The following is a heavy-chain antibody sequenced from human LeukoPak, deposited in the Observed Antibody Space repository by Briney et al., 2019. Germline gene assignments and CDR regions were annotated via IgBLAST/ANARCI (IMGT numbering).Heavy chain of an antibody. V-gene: IGHV1-18*01. CDR1: GYTFTSYG. CDR3: ARESGATIFGVVINYYYYGMDV. CDR2: ISAYNGNT. J-gene: IGHJ6*02. D-gene: IGHD3-3*01. Sequence: ASVTVSCKASGYTFTSYGISWVRQAPGQGLEWMGWISAYNGNTNYAQKLQGRVTMTTDTSTSTAYMELRSLRSDDTAVYYCARESGATIFGVVINYYYYGMDVWGQGTTVTVSS.